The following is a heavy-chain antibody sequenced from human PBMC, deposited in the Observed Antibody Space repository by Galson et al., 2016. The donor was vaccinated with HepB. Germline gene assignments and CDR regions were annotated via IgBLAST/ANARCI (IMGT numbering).Heavy chain of an antibody. CDR2: ISYSGTT. CDR1: SDSISNYY. Sequence: ETLSLTCTVSSDSISNYYWSWVRQSPGKGLEWIGNISYSGTTNYNPSFKSRVSMSVDTSKNEFSLKMYSVTATDAAIYYCARHGPMGGRDSHGHVGNWGQGILVIVSS. J-gene: IGHJ4*02. D-gene: IGHD3-16*01. CDR3: ARHGPMGGRDSHGHVGN. V-gene: IGHV4-59*08.